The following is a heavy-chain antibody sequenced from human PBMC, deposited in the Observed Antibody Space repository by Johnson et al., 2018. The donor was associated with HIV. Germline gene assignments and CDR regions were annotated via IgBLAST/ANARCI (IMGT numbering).Heavy chain of an antibody. D-gene: IGHD1-26*01. CDR1: GFTFSHYW. J-gene: IGHJ3*02. CDR2: IHSGGTT. CDR3: ARRSWAFDAFDI. V-gene: IGHV3-74*01. Sequence: VQLVESGGGLVQPGGSLRLSCAASGFTFSHYWMHWVRQAPGQGLEWVSLIHSGGTTFYADSVRGRFTISRDNSKNTLYLQMNSLRAEDTAVYYCARRSWAFDAFDIWGQGTMVTVSS.